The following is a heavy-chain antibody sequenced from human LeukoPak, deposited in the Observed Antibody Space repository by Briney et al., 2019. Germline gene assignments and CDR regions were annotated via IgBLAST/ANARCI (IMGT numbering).Heavy chain of an antibody. CDR1: GGSISSSNW. D-gene: IGHD1/OR15-1a*01. Sequence: SGTLSLTGAVSGGSISSSNWWSWVRQPPGKGLEWIGEIAHSGNTNYNPSLESRVTISVDKSKNHFSLKLTSVTAADTAVYFCARMTATIPFDYWGQGILVTVSS. J-gene: IGHJ4*02. V-gene: IGHV4-4*02. CDR2: IAHSGNT. CDR3: ARMTATIPFDY.